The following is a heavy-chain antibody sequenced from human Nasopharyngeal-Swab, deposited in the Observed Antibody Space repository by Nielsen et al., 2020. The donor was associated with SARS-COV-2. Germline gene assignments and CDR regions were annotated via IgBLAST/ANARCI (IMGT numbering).Heavy chain of an antibody. V-gene: IGHV1-18*01. CDR1: GYTFTSYG. D-gene: IGHD2-15*01. J-gene: IGHJ6*02. CDR2: ISAYSGKA. CDR3: ASLYCSGGSCYWEGGKNGMDV. Sequence: ASVKVSCKASGYTFTSYGISWVRQAPGHGLEWMGWISAYSGKASYVQKLQGRVTMTTDTSTNTAYMELRSLRSDDTAVYYCASLYCSGGSCYWEGGKNGMDVWGQGTTVTVSS.